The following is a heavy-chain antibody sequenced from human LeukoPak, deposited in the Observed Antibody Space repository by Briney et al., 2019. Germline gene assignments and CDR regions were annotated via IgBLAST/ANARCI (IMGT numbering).Heavy chain of an antibody. Sequence: GTSVKVSCKASGYTFTGYYMHWVRQAPGQGLEWMGWINPNSGGTNYAQKFQGRVTMTRDTSISTAYMELSRLRSDDTAVYYCARVITGSVTPYDYWGQGTLVTVSS. CDR2: INPNSGGT. D-gene: IGHD1-20*01. CDR1: GYTFTGYY. CDR3: ARVITGSVTPYDY. V-gene: IGHV1-2*02. J-gene: IGHJ4*02.